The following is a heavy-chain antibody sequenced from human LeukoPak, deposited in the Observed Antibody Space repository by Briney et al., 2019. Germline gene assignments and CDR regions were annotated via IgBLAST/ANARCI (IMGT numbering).Heavy chain of an antibody. CDR3: VRGRVWDAFDV. CDR1: GESFSGYY. J-gene: IGHJ3*01. CDR2: FNHSGST. D-gene: IGHD6-6*01. V-gene: IGHV4-34*01. Sequence: KPSETLSLTCAVYGESFSGYYWSWIRQPPGKGLEWIGEFNHSGSTNYNPSLKSRVTISVDTSKNQFSLKLSSVTDADTAVYHCVRGRVWDAFDVWGQGTMVTVSS.